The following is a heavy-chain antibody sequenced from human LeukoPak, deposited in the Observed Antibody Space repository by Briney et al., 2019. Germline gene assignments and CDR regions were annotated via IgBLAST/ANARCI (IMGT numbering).Heavy chain of an antibody. D-gene: IGHD3-22*01. CDR2: ISYSGSTT. V-gene: IGHV4-39*07. Sequence: PSETLSLTCTVSGGSISSSSVYWGWIRQPPGKGLEWIATISYSGSTTSYNPSLKSRVTISVDTSKNQFSLNLTSVSAADTAVYYCARGPLHSSASSFDYWGQGTLVTVSS. CDR1: GGSISSSSVY. CDR3: ARGPLHSSASSFDY. J-gene: IGHJ4*02.